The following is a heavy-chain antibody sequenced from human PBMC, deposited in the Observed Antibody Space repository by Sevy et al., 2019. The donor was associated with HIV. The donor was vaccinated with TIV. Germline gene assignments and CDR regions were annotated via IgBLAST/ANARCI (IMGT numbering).Heavy chain of an antibody. CDR1: GGSISSVNW. V-gene: IGHV4-4*02. CDR3: ARGGETPRGFDP. D-gene: IGHD3-16*01. J-gene: IGHJ5*02. Sequence: SESLSLTCAVSGGSISSVNWWHWVRQPPGKGLEWIGEIYQSGYTNYNPSLKSRVTVSVDNSKNQFSLNLNSVTAADTAVYYCARGGETPRGFDPWGQGSLVTVSS. CDR2: IYQSGYT.